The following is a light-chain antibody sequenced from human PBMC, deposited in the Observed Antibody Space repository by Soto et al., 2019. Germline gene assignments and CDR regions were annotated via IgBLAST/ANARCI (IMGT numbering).Light chain of an antibody. J-gene: IGKJ2*01. CDR1: ESISKW. CDR3: QQYHSHRYT. V-gene: IGKV1-5*03. Sequence: DIQMTQSPSTLSASVGDRVTITCRANESISKWLAWYQQKPGKGPILLIYKASTLQTGVPSRFAGSGSGTAFTLTISSLQPDDFATYYCQQYHSHRYTFGQGTKLGIK. CDR2: KAS.